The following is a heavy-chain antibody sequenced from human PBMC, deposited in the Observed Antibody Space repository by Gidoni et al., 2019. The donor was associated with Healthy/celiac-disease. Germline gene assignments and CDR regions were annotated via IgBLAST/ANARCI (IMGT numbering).Heavy chain of an antibody. J-gene: IGHJ4*02. CDR3: ARHPALYMIVYFDY. CDR2: IYYSGST. Sequence: QLQLQESGPGLVTPSETLSLTCTVPGASLRSSSYYWGWIRQPPGKGLEWIGSIYYSGSTYYNPSLKSRVTISVDTSKNQLSLKLSSVTAADTAVYYCARHPALYMIVYFDYWGQGTLVTVSS. D-gene: IGHD3-22*01. V-gene: IGHV4-39*01. CDR1: GASLRSSSYY.